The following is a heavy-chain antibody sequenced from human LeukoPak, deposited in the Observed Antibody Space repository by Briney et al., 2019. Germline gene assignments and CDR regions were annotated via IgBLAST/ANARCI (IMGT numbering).Heavy chain of an antibody. J-gene: IGHJ6*02. V-gene: IGHV4-39*01. CDR1: GGSISNTTYR. D-gene: IGHD3-22*01. CDR3: ARPTPDSSGYYGGMDV. Sequence: SETLSLTCTVSGGSISNTTYRWARIRQPPGRGLEWIGSIYSSGSTYYNPSLKSRVTMSIDTSKNQLSLKLRSVAAADTAVFYCARPTPDSSGYYGGMDVWGQGTTVTVSS. CDR2: IYSSGST.